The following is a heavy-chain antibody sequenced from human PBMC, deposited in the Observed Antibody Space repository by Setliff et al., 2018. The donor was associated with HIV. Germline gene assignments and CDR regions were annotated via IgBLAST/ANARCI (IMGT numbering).Heavy chain of an antibody. V-gene: IGHV3-20*04. CDR2: INWNGDRT. D-gene: IGHD3-16*01. Sequence: GGSLRLSCAASGFTFNDYGMNWVRQVPGKGLEWVSGINWNGDRTGYVDSVKGRFTISRDNFKNTLYLQMNSLRVEDTAVYYCAKGFYGNNYYYFYYMDVWGKGTTVTVSS. CDR3: AKGFYGNNYYYFYYMDV. CDR1: GFTFNDYG. J-gene: IGHJ6*03.